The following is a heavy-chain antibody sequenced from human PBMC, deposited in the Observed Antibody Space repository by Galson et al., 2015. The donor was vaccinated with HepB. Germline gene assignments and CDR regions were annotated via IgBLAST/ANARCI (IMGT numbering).Heavy chain of an antibody. CDR3: ASSSSDSLVFDY. D-gene: IGHD2-15*01. J-gene: IGHJ4*02. V-gene: IGHV1-69*13. Sequence: SVKVSCKASGGTFSSYAISWVRQAPGQGLEWMGGIIPIFGTANYAQKFQGRVTITADESTSTAYMELSSLRSEDTAVYYCASSSSDSLVFDYWGQGTLVTVSS. CDR1: GGTFSSYA. CDR2: IIPIFGTA.